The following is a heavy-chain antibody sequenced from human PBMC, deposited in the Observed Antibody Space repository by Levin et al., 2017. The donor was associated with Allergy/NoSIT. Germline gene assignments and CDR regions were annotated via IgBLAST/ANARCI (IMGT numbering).Heavy chain of an antibody. CDR1: GYSFTSYW. Sequence: KVSCKGSGYSFTSYWISWVRQMPGKGLEWMGRIDPSDSYTNYSPSFQGHVTISADKSISTAYLQWSSLKASDTAMYYCARPVKGYPVRSFKYYFDYWGQGTLVTVSS. CDR3: ARPVKGYPVRSFKYYFDY. V-gene: IGHV5-10-1*01. J-gene: IGHJ4*02. CDR2: IDPSDSYT. D-gene: IGHD3-10*01.